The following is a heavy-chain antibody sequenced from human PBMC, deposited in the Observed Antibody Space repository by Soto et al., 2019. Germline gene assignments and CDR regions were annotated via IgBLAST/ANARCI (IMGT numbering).Heavy chain of an antibody. CDR2: LYYSGST. Sequence: SETLSLTCTVSGGSISSYYWSWTRQPPGKGLEWIGYLYYSGSTNYNPSLKSRVTISLDTSKNQFSLKLRSVTAADPAVYYCARGGGRAILPRAHYCGGRWGRGPRFAVAS. J-gene: IGHJ6*01. CDR1: GGSISSYY. CDR3: ARGGGRAILPRAHYCGGR. D-gene: IGHD2-21*01. V-gene: IGHV4-59*01.